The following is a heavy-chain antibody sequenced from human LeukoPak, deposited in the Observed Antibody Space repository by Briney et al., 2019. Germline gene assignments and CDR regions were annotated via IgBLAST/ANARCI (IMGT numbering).Heavy chain of an antibody. CDR2: ISYDGSDK. CDR3: VRDRGYCSGGSCYSAFDY. D-gene: IGHD2-15*01. V-gene: IGHV3-30*04. Sequence: GGSLRLSCAASGFTLSRYDMHWVRQAPGKGLEWVAIISYDGSDKYYAGSVKGRFTISRDNSKNTLYVQMNSLGPEDTALYYCVRDRGYCSGGSCYSAFDYWGQGTLVTVSS. CDR1: GFTLSRYD. J-gene: IGHJ4*02.